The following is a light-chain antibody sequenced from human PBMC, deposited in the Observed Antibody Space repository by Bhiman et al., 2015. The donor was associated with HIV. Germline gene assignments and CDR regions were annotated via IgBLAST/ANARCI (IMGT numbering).Light chain of an antibody. Sequence: QSALTQPASVSGSPGQSISISCTGTASDVGSYNYISWYQQHPGKAPKLIIYDVAKRPSGVPDRFSGSKSGNTASLTISGLQAEDEADYYCCSYAGSYSYVFGPGTKVTVL. CDR3: CSYAGSYSYV. CDR2: DVA. V-gene: IGLV2-11*01. CDR1: ASDVGSYNY. J-gene: IGLJ1*01.